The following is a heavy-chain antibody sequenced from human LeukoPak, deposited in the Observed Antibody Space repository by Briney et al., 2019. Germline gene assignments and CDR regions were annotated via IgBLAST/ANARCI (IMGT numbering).Heavy chain of an antibody. D-gene: IGHD3-10*01. CDR3: ATSRVPAADAFDI. V-gene: IGHV4-59*01. J-gene: IGHJ3*02. CDR2: IYYSGST. CDR1: GDSISSKY. Sequence: SETLSLTCTVSGDSISSKYWSWIRQPPGKGLEWMGYIYYSGSTNYSPSLKSRVTISVDTSKNQFSLKMSSVTAADTAVYYCATSRVPAADAFDIWGQGTMVTVSS.